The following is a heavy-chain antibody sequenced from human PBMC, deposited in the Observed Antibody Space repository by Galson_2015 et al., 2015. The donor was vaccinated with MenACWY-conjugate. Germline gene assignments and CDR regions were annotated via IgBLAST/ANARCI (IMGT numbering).Heavy chain of an antibody. CDR1: GYTFTSYG. D-gene: IGHD3-9*01. V-gene: IGHV1-18*01. CDR2: ISAYNGNT. Sequence: SVKVSCKASGYTFTSYGISWVRQAPGQGLEWMGWISAYNGNTNSAQKLQGRVTMTTDTSTSTAYMELRSLRSDSTAVYYCARRYYDILTGYYTLDYWGQGTLVTVSS. CDR3: ARRYYDILTGYYTLDY. J-gene: IGHJ4*02.